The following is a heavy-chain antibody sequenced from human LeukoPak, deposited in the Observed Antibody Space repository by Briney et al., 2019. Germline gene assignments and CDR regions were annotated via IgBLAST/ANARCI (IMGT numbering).Heavy chain of an antibody. Sequence: GASVKVSCKASGYTFTSYGISWVRQAPGQGLEWMGIINPSDGSISYAQKFQGRVIMTRDTSTSTVYMDLSSLGSEDTAVYYCARDREVGTTRKYFDYWGQGTLATVSS. D-gene: IGHD1-26*01. CDR2: INPSDGSI. CDR1: GYTFTSYG. J-gene: IGHJ4*02. V-gene: IGHV1-46*01. CDR3: ARDREVGTTRKYFDY.